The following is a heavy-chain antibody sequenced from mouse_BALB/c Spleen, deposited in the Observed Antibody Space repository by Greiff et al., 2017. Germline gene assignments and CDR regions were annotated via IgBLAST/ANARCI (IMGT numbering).Heavy chain of an antibody. V-gene: IGHV1S135*01. J-gene: IGHJ3*01. CDR3: ARPITTATWFAY. D-gene: IGHD1-2*01. Sequence: VQLQQSGPELMKPGASVKISCKASGYSFTSYYMPWVKQSHGKSLEWIGYIDPFNGGTSYNQKFKGTATLTVDKSSSTAYMHLSSLTSEDSAVYYCARPITTATWFAYWGQGTLVTVSA. CDR2: IDPFNGGT. CDR1: GYSFTSYY.